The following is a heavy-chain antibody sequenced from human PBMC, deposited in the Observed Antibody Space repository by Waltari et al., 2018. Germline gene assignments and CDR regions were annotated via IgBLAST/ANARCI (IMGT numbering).Heavy chain of an antibody. Sequence: QVQLVQSGAEVKKSGASVKVSCKASGYSFTDNYIHWVRQAPGQGLEWMGWINPKRGGTNYAQKFQGRVTMTRDTSISTAYMELSRLGSDDTAVYYCARDRGVGATSDAFDVWGQGTMVAVSS. V-gene: IGHV1-2*02. CDR3: ARDRGVGATSDAFDV. D-gene: IGHD1-26*01. CDR1: GYSFTDNY. J-gene: IGHJ3*01. CDR2: INPKRGGT.